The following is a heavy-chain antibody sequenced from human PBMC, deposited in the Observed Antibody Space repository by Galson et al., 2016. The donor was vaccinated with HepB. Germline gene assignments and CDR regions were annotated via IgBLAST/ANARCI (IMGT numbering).Heavy chain of an antibody. CDR3: ARGAERESCRTTSCYTFDY. CDR2: IGVFNGNT. Sequence: IGVFNGNTYYAQKLQGRVTMTTDTSTSTAYMELRSLRSVDTAVYYCARGAERESCRTTSCYTFDYWGQGTLVTVSS. D-gene: IGHD2-2*02. V-gene: IGHV1-18*01. J-gene: IGHJ4*02.